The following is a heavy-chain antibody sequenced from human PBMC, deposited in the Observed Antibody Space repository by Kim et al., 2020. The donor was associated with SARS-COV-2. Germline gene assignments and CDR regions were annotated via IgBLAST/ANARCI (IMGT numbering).Heavy chain of an antibody. V-gene: IGHV4-34*01. D-gene: IGHD3-22*01. J-gene: IGHJ4*02. CDR3: AREEYYDSSGYYVNDY. Sequence: SLKSRVTISVDTSKNQFSLKLSSVTAADTAVYYCAREEYYDSSGYYVNDYWGQGTLVTVSS.